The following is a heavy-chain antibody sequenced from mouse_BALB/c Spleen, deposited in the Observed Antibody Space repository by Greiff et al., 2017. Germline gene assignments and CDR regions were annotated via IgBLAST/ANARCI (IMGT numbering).Heavy chain of an antibody. CDR1: GFTFSSYA. V-gene: IGHV5-9-3*01. D-gene: IGHD2-3*01. CDR2: ISSGGSYT. CDR3: ARQGDGYFFAY. Sequence: EVKLVESGGGLVKPGGSLKLSCAASGFTFSSYAMSWVRQTPEKRLEWVATISSGGSYTYYPDSVKGRFTISRDNAKNTLYLQMSSLRSEDTAMYYCARQGDGYFFAYWGQGTLVTVSA. J-gene: IGHJ3*01.